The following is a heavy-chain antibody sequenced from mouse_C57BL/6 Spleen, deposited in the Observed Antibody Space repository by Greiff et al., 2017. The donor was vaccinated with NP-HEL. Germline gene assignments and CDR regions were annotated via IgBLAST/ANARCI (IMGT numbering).Heavy chain of an antibody. J-gene: IGHJ2*01. Sequence: EVKLVESGGGLVKPGGSLKLSCAASGFTFSDYGMHWVRQAPEKGLEWVAYISSGSSTIYYADTVKGRFTISRDNAKNTLFLQMTSLRSEDTAMYYGARSANWDGAYYFDYWGQGTTLTVSS. D-gene: IGHD4-1*01. CDR1: GFTFSDYG. CDR2: ISSGSSTI. V-gene: IGHV5-17*01. CDR3: ARSANWDGAYYFDY.